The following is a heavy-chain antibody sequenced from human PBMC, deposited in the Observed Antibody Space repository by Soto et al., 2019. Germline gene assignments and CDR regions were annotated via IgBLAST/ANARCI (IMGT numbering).Heavy chain of an antibody. CDR2: VFHSGSV. V-gene: IGHV4-30-4*08. J-gene: IGHJ6*02. CDR3: AREDDGGDRDYYGLDV. CDR1: GGSISGDYYH. D-gene: IGHD2-21*02. Sequence: QVQLQQSGPGLVKPSQTLSLTCTVSGGSISGDYYHWTWIRQSPGKGLEWIGYVFHSGSVLYNPSLKSRLKISVDTSKTQFSLRLSSVTAADTAVYFCAREDDGGDRDYYGLDVWGQGTTVTVSS.